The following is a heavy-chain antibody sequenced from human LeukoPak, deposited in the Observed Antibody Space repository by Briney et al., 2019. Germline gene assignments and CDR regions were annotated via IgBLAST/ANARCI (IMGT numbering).Heavy chain of an antibody. CDR3: AREVHCSSTSCYFSGASWFDP. D-gene: IGHD2-2*01. Sequence: SETLSLTCTVSGGSISSYYWSWIRQPPGKGLEWIGYIYYSGSTNYNPSLKSRVTISVDTSKNQFSLKLSSVTAADTAVYYCAREVHCSSTSCYFSGASWFDPWGQGTLVTVSS. V-gene: IGHV4-59*01. CDR1: GGSISSYY. CDR2: IYYSGST. J-gene: IGHJ5*02.